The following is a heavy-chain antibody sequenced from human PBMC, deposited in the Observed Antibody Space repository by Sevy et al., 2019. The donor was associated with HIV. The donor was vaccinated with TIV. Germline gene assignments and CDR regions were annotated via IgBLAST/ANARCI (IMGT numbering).Heavy chain of an antibody. D-gene: IGHD6-19*01. V-gene: IGHV4-59*01. Sequence: SETLSLTCSVSGGSISSYYWSWIRQPPGKGLEWIGYFYHSGGTNYNPSLQSRVTISIDTSKNHVSLRLNSVTAADTAVYYCARGDSSGWYHWFDPWGQGTPVTVSS. CDR2: FYHSGGT. J-gene: IGHJ5*02. CDR1: GGSISSYY. CDR3: ARGDSSGWYHWFDP.